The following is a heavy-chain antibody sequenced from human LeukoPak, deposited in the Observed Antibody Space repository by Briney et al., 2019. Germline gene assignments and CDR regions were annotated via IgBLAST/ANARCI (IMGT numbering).Heavy chain of an antibody. J-gene: IGHJ4*02. CDR3: ARDPPPYDSSGYDFDY. D-gene: IGHD3-22*01. CDR2: IIPILGIA. V-gene: IGHV1-69*04. CDR1: GGTLSSYA. Sequence: GASVKVSCKGSGGTLSSYAISWVRQAPGQGLEWMGRIIPILGIANYAQKFQGRVTITADKSTSTAYMELSSLRSEDTAVYYCARDPPPYDSSGYDFDYWGQGTLVTVSS.